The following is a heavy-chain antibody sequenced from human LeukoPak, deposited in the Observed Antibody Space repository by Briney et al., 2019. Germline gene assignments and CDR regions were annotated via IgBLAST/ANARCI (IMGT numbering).Heavy chain of an antibody. CDR3: AREWQGGIAAAGTRIEGDY. V-gene: IGHV3-7*01. D-gene: IGHD6-13*01. Sequence: GGSLRLSCAASEFTFVRYAMNWVRQAPGKGLEWVANIKQDGSEKNYVDSVKGRFTISRDNAENSLFLQMNSLRVEDTAVYYCAREWQGGIAAAGTRIEGDYWGQGTLVAVSS. CDR1: EFTFVRYA. J-gene: IGHJ4*02. CDR2: IKQDGSEK.